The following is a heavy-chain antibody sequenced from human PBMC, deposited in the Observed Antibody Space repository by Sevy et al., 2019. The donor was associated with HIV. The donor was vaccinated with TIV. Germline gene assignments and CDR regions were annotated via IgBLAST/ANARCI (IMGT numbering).Heavy chain of an antibody. CDR2: IKQDGSEK. D-gene: IGHD6-19*01. V-gene: IGHV3-7*01. CDR3: ARVGVAVADY. J-gene: IGHJ4*02. Sequence: GGSLRLSCAASGFTFSSYAMHWVRQAPGKGLEWVANIKQDGSEKYYVDSVKGRFTISRDNAKNSLYLQMNSLRAEDTAVYYCARVGVAVADYWGQGTLVTVSS. CDR1: GFTFSSYA.